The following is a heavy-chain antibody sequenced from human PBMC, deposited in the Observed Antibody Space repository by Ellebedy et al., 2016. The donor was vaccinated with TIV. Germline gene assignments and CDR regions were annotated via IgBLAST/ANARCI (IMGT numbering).Heavy chain of an antibody. J-gene: IGHJ5*02. Sequence: MPSETLSLTCAVYGGSFSGYYWSWIRHPPGKGLEWIGEINHSGSTNYHPSLKSRVTISVDTSKNQFSLKLSSVTAADTAVYYCARGGKRWLQKYNWFDTWGQGTLVTVSS. D-gene: IGHD5-24*01. CDR3: ARGGKRWLQKYNWFDT. CDR1: GGSFSGYY. CDR2: INHSGST. V-gene: IGHV4-34*01.